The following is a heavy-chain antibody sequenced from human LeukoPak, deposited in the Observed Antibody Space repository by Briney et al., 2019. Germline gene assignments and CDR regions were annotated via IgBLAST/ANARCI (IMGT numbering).Heavy chain of an antibody. V-gene: IGHV1-2*02. Sequence: ASVKVSCKASGYTFTGYYMHWVRQAPGQGLEWMGWINPNSGGTNYAQKFQGRVTMTRDTSISTAYMELSRLRSDDTAVYYCARGLSYYGSGSYAGGYWGQGTLVTVSS. CDR3: ARGLSYYGSGSYAGGY. CDR1: GYTFTGYY. D-gene: IGHD3-10*01. CDR2: INPNSGGT. J-gene: IGHJ4*02.